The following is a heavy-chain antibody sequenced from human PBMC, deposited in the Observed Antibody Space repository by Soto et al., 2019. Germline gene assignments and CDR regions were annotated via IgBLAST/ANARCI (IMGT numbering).Heavy chain of an antibody. CDR2: IWYDGSNK. CDR1: GFTFSSYG. D-gene: IGHD2-21*01. V-gene: IGHV3-33*01. Sequence: GGSLRLSCAASGFTFSSYGMHWVRQAPGKGLEWVAVIWYDGSNKYYADSVKGRFTISRDNSKNTLYLQMNSLRAADTAVYYCARGVRFTEGVDYWGQGTLVTVSS. CDR3: ARGVRFTEGVDY. J-gene: IGHJ4*02.